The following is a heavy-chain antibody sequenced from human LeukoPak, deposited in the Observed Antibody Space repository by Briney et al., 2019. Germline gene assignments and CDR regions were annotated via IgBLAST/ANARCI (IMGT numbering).Heavy chain of an antibody. J-gene: IGHJ4*02. CDR1: GFSFSSFS. CDR3: ARSYGSGSSYIPPFGY. CDR2: ISGGSSFT. Sequence: GGSPRHSCAASGFSFSSFSMNWVRQAPGKGLEWVSYISGGSSFTYYVDSVKGRFTISRDKAKNSLYLQMNSLRAEDTAVYYCARSYGSGSSYIPPFGYWGQGTLVTVSS. D-gene: IGHD3-10*01. V-gene: IGHV3-21*01.